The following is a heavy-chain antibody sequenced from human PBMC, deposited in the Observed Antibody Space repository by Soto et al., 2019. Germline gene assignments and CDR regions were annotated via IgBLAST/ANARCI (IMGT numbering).Heavy chain of an antibody. V-gene: IGHV3-74*01. CDR3: AKRGVDTFGLSY. CDR1: GFTFSSFW. Sequence: EVQLVESGGGLVQPGGSLRLSCAVSGFTFSSFWMHWVRQAPGEGLVWVSRINTDGSSTSYADSVKGRFTISRDIAKNTLYLQMNSLRVEDTAMYYCAKRGVDTFGLSYWGQGTLVTVSS. CDR2: INTDGSST. D-gene: IGHD3-10*01. J-gene: IGHJ4*02.